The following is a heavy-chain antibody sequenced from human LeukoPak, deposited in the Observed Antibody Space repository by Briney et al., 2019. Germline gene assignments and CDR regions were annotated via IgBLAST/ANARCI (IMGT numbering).Heavy chain of an antibody. CDR1: GLTFSSDW. D-gene: IGHD6-19*01. CDR3: ARGTVYSSGWFHNDY. CDR2: INSDASTI. V-gene: IGHV3-74*01. J-gene: IGHJ4*02. Sequence: SGGSRRLSCAASGLTFSSDWMHWVRQVPGKGLVWVSLINSDASTINYADSVKGRFTISRDNAKNTLYLQMNSLRAEDTAVYYRARGTVYSSGWFHNDYWGQGTLVTVSS.